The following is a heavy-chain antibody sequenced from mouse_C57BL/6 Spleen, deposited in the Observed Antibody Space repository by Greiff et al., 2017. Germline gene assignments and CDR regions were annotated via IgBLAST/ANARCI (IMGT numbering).Heavy chain of an antibody. Sequence: EVKLEESGGGLVQPGGSMKLSCVASGFTFSNYWMNWVRQSPEKGLEWVAQIRLKSDNYATHYAESVKGRFTISRDDSKSSVYLQMNNLRAEDTGIYYCTGVKITRDWYFDVWGTGTTVTVSS. J-gene: IGHJ1*03. D-gene: IGHD1-1*01. CDR2: IRLKSDNYAT. V-gene: IGHV6-3*01. CDR1: GFTFSNYW. CDR3: TGVKITRDWYFDV.